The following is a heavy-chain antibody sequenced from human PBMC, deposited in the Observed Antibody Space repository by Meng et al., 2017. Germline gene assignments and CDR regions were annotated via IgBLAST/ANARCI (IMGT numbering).Heavy chain of an antibody. CDR3: ARGSYSFDS. V-gene: IGHV6-1*01. D-gene: IGHD1-26*01. J-gene: IGHJ4*02. Sequence: QLQLQQAGPGLVQPSQTLSLICAISGDSVASNSAAWNWIRQSPSRGLEWLGRAYYRSNWYHDYAESVKSRISIDPDTSKNQFSLQLRSVTPEDSAVYYCARGSYSFDSWGQRTLVTVSS. CDR2: AYYRSNWYH. CDR1: GDSVASNSAA.